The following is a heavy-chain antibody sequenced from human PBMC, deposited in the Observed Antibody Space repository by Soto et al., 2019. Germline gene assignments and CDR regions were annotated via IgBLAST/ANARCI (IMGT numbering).Heavy chain of an antibody. V-gene: IGHV3-23*01. D-gene: IGHD6-19*01. Sequence: LRLSCAASGFAFSSYAMSWVRQAPGKGLEWVSAISATGMSTYYADSVKGRFTISRDNSKNMMFLQMTSLRAEDTARYFCAKSRISVTSHFDYWGQGALVTVSS. CDR2: ISATGMST. CDR1: GFAFSSYA. CDR3: AKSRISVTSHFDY. J-gene: IGHJ4*02.